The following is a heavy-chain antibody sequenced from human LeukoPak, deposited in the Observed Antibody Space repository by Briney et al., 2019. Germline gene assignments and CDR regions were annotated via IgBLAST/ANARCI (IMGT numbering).Heavy chain of an antibody. Sequence: SETLSLTCAVRGGSFSDYYGSWIRQPPGKGLEWIGEINRSGSTNYNPSLKSRVTIPVATSQDQFYLKLSSVTADDPAVYYCARVAGYCSSTSCYHRRYYYYYMDVWGKGTTVTVSS. D-gene: IGHD2-2*01. V-gene: IGHV4-34*01. CDR1: GGSFSDYY. J-gene: IGHJ6*03. CDR2: INRSGST. CDR3: ARVAGYCSSTSCYHRRYYYYYMDV.